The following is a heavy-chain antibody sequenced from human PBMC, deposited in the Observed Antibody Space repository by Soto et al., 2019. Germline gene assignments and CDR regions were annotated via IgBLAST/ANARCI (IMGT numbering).Heavy chain of an antibody. J-gene: IGHJ6*02. D-gene: IGHD4-17*01. CDR1: GFTFSNAW. CDR2: IKSKTDGGTT. V-gene: IGHV3-15*01. CDR3: TILMTTVTTAGMDV. Sequence: GGSLRLSCAASGFTFSNAWMSWVRQAPGKGLEWVGRIKSKTDGGTTDYAAPVKGRFTISRDDSKNTLYLQMNSLKTEDTAVYYCTILMTTVTTAGMDVWGQGTTVTVSS.